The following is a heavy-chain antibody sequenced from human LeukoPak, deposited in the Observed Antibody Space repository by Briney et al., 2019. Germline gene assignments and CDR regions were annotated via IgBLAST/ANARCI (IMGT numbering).Heavy chain of an antibody. D-gene: IGHD2-2*02. CDR2: IYYDGSA. J-gene: IGHJ3*02. Sequence: SETLSLTCTVSGDSLVSSRYHRGWVRQPPGKAPEWIGSIYYDGSAYYNPSLKSRVIIFVDMSKNQFSLRLRSVTAADTAMYYCARNTARPPDSFDIWGQGTVVTVSS. V-gene: IGHV4-39*01. CDR3: ARNTARPPDSFDI. CDR1: GDSLVSSRYH.